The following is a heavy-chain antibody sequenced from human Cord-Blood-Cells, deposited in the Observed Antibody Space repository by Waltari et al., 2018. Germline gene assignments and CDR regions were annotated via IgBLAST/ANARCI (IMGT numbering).Heavy chain of an antibody. CDR1: GGSFSGYY. CDR3: ARGPSALWFRELCYFDY. CDR2: INHSGST. J-gene: IGHJ4*02. D-gene: IGHD3-10*01. V-gene: IGHV4-34*01. Sequence: QVQLQQWGAGLLKPSETLSLTCAVYGGSFSGYYWSWIRQPPGKGLEWIGEINHSGSTNYNPSLKRRVTISVDTSKNQFSLKLSSVTAADTAVYYCARGPSALWFRELCYFDYWGQGTLVTVSS.